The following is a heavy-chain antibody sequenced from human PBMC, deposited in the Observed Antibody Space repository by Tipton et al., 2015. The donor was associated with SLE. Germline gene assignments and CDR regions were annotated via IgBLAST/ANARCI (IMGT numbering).Heavy chain of an antibody. Sequence: TLSLTCTVSGGSITSNYWSWIRQSPGKGLEWIGYIYCSGSTNYNPSLKSRVTISVDTSKNQFSLRLSSVTAADTAVYYCARWGRSSGWYGYWGQGTLVTVSS. V-gene: IGHV4-59*12. D-gene: IGHD6-19*01. CDR3: ARWGRSSGWYGY. CDR1: GGSITSNY. J-gene: IGHJ4*02. CDR2: IYCSGST.